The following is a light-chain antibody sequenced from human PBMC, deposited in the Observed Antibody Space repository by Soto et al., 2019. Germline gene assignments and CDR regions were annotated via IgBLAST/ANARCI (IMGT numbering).Light chain of an antibody. V-gene: IGLV2-8*01. CDR1: SSDVGRYDY. CDR3: HSYAGSNIYV. J-gene: IGLJ1*01. Sequence: QSVLTQPPSASGSPGQSVTFSCTGTSSDVGRYDYVSWYQQHPGKAPKLLIYGVTKRPSGVPDRFSGSKSGNTASLTVSGLQAEDEAYYYCHSYAGSNIYVFGTGIKVTV. CDR2: GVT.